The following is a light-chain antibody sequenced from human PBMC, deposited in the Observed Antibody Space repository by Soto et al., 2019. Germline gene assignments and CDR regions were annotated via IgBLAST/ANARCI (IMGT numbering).Light chain of an antibody. V-gene: IGKV1-5*01. CDR1: QRISTW. Sequence: DIQMTQSPSTLSASVGDRVTITCRASQRISTWLAWYQQKPGKAPKLLIYDASSLESGVPSRFSGRGSGTEFTLTISNLQPGDSALYFCQESYSTPLAFGGGTKVDIK. CDR3: QESYSTPLA. J-gene: IGKJ4*01. CDR2: DAS.